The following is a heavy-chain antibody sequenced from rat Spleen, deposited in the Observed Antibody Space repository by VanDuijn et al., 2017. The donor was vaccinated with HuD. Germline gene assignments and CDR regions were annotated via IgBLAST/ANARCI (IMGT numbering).Heavy chain of an antibody. CDR1: GFTFSNYG. D-gene: IGHD3-8*01. CDR2: IRYDGGST. J-gene: IGHJ2*01. Sequence: EVQLVESGGGLVQPGRSMKLSCAASGFTFSNYGMAWVRQAPKKGLEWVAYIRYDGGSTYYRDSVKGRFTISRDNAKSTLYLQMDSLRSEDTATYYCTSVPDYWGQGVMVTVSS. CDR3: TSVPDY. V-gene: IGHV5-20*01.